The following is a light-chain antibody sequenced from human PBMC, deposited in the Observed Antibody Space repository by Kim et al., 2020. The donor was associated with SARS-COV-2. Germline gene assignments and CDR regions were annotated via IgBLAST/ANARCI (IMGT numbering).Light chain of an antibody. CDR3: SSYAGSNFYV. J-gene: IGLJ1*01. Sequence: GQSGTISCTGTSSDVGGYNYVSWYQQHPGKAPKLMIYEVSKRPSGVPDRFSGSKSGNTASLTVSGLQAEDEADYYCSSYAGSNFYVFGTGTKVTVL. CDR2: EVS. V-gene: IGLV2-8*01. CDR1: SSDVGGYNY.